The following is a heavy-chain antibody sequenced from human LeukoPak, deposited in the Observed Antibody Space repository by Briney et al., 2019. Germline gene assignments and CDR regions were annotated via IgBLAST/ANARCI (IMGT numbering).Heavy chain of an antibody. D-gene: IGHD6-19*01. V-gene: IGHV1-2*02. CDR2: INPNSGGT. CDR1: GYTFTGYY. CDR3: ARGYRSSGWYFDAFDI. Sequence: ASVKVSCKASGYTFTGYYMHWVRQAPGQGLEGMGWINPNSGGTNYAQKVQGRGTMTRDTSISTAYMELSRLRSDDTAVYYCARGYRSSGWYFDAFDIWGQGTMVTVSS. J-gene: IGHJ3*02.